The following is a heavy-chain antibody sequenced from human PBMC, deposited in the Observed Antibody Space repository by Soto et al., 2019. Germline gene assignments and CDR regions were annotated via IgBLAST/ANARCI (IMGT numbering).Heavy chain of an antibody. D-gene: IGHD3-16*01. V-gene: IGHV3-23*01. J-gene: IGHJ4*02. CDR3: ARGGIH. CDR1: VFTFSSYA. CDR2: ISSSGDGK. Sequence: GGSLRLSCAASVFTFSSYAMSWVRQAPGKGLEWVSIISSSGDGKYYVDSVKGRFTISRDNSRNTLNLQMNSLRAEDTAVYYCARGGIHWGQGTLVTVPQ.